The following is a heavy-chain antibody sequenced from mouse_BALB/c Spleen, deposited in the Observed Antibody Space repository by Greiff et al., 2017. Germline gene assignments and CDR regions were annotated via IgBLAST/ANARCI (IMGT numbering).Heavy chain of an antibody. CDR1: GYTFTSYT. CDR3: ARGLVGMDY. CDR2: INPSSGYT. Sequence: VQLQESAADLARPAASVKMSCKASGYTFTSYTMHWVKQRPGQGLEWIGYINPSSGYTEYNQKFKDKTTLTADKSSSTAYMQLSSLTSEDSAVYYCARGLVGMDYWGQGTSVTVSS. D-gene: IGHD2-10*02. V-gene: IGHV1-4*02. J-gene: IGHJ4*01.